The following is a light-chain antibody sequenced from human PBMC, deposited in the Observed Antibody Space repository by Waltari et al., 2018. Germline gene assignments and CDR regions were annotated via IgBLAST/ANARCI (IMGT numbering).Light chain of an antibody. CDR1: QDISNF. CDR2: DAS. CDR3: QQYDNLPLYT. Sequence: DIQMTQSSSSLSVSVGARVTITCQASQDISNFLNWYQQKPGKAPKLLIYDASKLETGVPSRFSRSGSGTDFPFTLSSLQPEDIATYYCQQYDNLPLYTFGQGTKLDIK. V-gene: IGKV1-33*01. J-gene: IGKJ2*01.